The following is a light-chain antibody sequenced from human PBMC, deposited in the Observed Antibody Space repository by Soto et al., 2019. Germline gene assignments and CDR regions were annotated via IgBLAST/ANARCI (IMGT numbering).Light chain of an antibody. CDR3: QHYDVWPLT. CDR2: GAS. CDR1: QSVSSH. V-gene: IGKV3-15*01. J-gene: IGKJ1*01. Sequence: EIVLTQSPDTLSVSPGGGATLSCRASQSVSSHLAWYQQKPGQGPRLLIYGASTRATGIPARFSGSGSGTEFTLTISSLQSEDFAVYYCQHYDVWPLTFGQGTRWISN.